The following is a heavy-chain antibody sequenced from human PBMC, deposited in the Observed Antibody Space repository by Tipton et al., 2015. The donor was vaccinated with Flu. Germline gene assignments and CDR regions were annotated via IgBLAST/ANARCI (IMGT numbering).Heavy chain of an antibody. D-gene: IGHD2-2*01. V-gene: IGHV3-53*01. Sequence: LSLTCTVSGDSMTYYYWNWVRQAPGKGLEWVSVIYSGGSTYSADSVKGRFTISRDNSKNTLYLQMNSLRAEDTAVYYCARGRGYCITTTCLLPFDFWGQGTLVTVSS. CDR3: ARGRGYCITTTCLLPFDF. J-gene: IGHJ4*02. CDR1: GDSMTYYY. CDR2: IYSGGST.